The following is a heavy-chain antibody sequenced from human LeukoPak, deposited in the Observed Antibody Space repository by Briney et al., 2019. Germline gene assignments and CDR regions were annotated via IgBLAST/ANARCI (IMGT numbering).Heavy chain of an antibody. D-gene: IGHD6-19*01. Sequence: PSETLSLTCAVYGGSFSGYYWSWIRQPPGKGLEWIGEINHSGSTNYNPSLKSRVTMSVDTSKNQFSLKLSSVTAADTAVYYCARAVAVAGTFDYWGQGTLVTVSS. J-gene: IGHJ4*02. CDR1: GGSFSGYY. CDR2: INHSGST. V-gene: IGHV4-34*01. CDR3: ARAVAVAGTFDY.